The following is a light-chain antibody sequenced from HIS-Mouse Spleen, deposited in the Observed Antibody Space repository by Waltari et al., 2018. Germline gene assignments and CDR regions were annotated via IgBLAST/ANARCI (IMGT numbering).Light chain of an antibody. CDR3: QQYGSSPPVT. J-gene: IGKJ4*01. CDR2: GAS. CDR1: QSVSSSY. V-gene: IGKV3-20*01. Sequence: TQSPGPLSLSPGERATLSCRASQSVSSSYLAWYQQKPGQAPRLLIYGASSRATGIPDRFSGSGSGTDFTLTISRLEPEDFAVYYCQQYGSSPPVTFGGGTKVEIK.